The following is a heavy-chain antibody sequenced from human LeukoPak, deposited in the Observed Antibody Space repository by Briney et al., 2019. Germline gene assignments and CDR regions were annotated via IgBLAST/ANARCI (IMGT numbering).Heavy chain of an antibody. J-gene: IGHJ5*02. CDR2: INPSGGST. CDR1: GYTFTGYY. V-gene: IGHV1-46*01. CDR3: ARARSTNWFDP. Sequence: GASVKVSCKASGYTFTGYYMHWVRQAPGQGLEWMGIINPSGGSTSYAQKFQGRVTMTRDMSTSTVYMELSSLRSEDTAVYYCARARSTNWFDPWGQGTLVTVSS.